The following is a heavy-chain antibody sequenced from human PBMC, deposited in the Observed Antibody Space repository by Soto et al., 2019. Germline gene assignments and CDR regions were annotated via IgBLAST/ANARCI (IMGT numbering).Heavy chain of an antibody. Sequence: EVQLVESGGVPVQPGGSLRLSCAASGFTVSSHYMSWVRQAPGKGLEWVSVIYSGGSTYYAKSVTGRFIISRDNSKSTVYLQMNILRAEDTAVYYCARDRTISDYRSSGALGLWGQGTLVSVSS. D-gene: IGHD6-6*01. CDR2: IYSGGST. J-gene: IGHJ4*02. CDR1: GFTVSSHY. CDR3: ARDRTISDYRSSGALGL. V-gene: IGHV3-66*01.